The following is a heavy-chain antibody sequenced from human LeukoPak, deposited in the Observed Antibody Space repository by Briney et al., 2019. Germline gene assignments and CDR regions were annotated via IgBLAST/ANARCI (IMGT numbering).Heavy chain of an antibody. Sequence: PGGSLRLSCAASGFTFSSYAMSWVRQAPGKGLEWASAISGSGGSTYYADSVKGRFTISRDNSKNTLYLQMNSLRAEDTAVYYCAKASVGYSYGGYYFDYWGQGTLVTVSS. J-gene: IGHJ4*02. CDR1: GFTFSSYA. D-gene: IGHD5-18*01. CDR3: AKASVGYSYGGYYFDY. V-gene: IGHV3-23*01. CDR2: ISGSGGST.